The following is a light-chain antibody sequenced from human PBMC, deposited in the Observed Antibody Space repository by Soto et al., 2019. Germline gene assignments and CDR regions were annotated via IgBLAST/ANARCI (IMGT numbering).Light chain of an antibody. CDR2: WAS. CDR1: QSVLYSSNNKTY. J-gene: IGKJ1*01. Sequence: DIVMTQSPDSLAVSLCERATINCKSSQSVLYSSNNKTYLALYQQKPGQPPKLLIYWASTRESGVPDRFSGSGSGPDFTLTISSLQADDVAVYYCQQYYSPPPTFGQGTKVAIK. V-gene: IGKV4-1*01. CDR3: QQYYSPPPT.